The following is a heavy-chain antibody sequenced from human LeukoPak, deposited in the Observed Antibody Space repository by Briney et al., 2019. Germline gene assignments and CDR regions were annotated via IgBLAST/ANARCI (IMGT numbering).Heavy chain of an antibody. V-gene: IGHV3-30*18. CDR2: ISYDGSNK. CDR3: AKDSYGSGSYPEPPDF. D-gene: IGHD3-10*01. J-gene: IGHJ4*02. CDR1: GFTFSGYG. Sequence: PRRSLRLSRAAPGFTFSGYGMYWVRQAPGKGREWGAVISYDGSNKYYADSVKGRFTISRDNSKNTLYLQMNSLRAEDTDVYSCAKDSYGSGSYPEPPDFWGQGTLVTVSS.